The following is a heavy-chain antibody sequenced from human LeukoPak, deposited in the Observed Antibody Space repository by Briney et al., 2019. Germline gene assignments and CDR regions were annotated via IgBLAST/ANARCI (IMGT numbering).Heavy chain of an antibody. CDR1: AFTFSSYS. Sequence: GESLTLSCAASAFTFSSYSMNWVLHAPGNGLDSVSSIISSSSYIYYADSVKGRFTISRDNAKNSLYLQMNSLRAEDTAVYYCARDKSGSYPGYYYGMDVWGQGTTVTVCS. J-gene: IGHJ6*02. CDR3: ARDKSGSYPGYYYGMDV. V-gene: IGHV3-21*01. D-gene: IGHD1-26*01. CDR2: IISSSSYI.